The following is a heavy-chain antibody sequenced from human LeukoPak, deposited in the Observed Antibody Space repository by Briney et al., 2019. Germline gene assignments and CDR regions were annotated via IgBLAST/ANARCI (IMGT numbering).Heavy chain of an antibody. CDR2: INPSGGST. D-gene: IGHD3-10*01. J-gene: IGHJ2*01. V-gene: IGHV1-46*01. Sequence: ASVKVSCKASGYTFTSYYMHWVRQAPGQGLEWMGIINPSGGSTNYAQKVQGRVTMTRDTSTSTVYMELSSLRSEDTAVYYCARDMGTWYFDLWGRGTLVTVSS. CDR1: GYTFTSYY. CDR3: ARDMGTWYFDL.